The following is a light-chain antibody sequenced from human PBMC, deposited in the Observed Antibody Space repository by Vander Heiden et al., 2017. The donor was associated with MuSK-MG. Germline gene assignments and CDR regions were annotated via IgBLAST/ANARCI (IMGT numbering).Light chain of an antibody. CDR2: LAS. J-gene: IGKJ4*02. CDR3: QQTHRTPFT. CDR1: QSISNS. Sequence: DIQMNLSPSSLSVSLGERVTVTCRASQSISNSLNGYQHKSGKAPKRLVFLASSLQSGVPSRFSGSGSGTNFTLTISNLAPEDFATYYCQQTHRTPFTFGEGTRVEI. V-gene: IGKV1-39*01.